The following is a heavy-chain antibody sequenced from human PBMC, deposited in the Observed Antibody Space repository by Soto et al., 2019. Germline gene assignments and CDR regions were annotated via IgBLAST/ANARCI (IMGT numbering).Heavy chain of an antibody. V-gene: IGHV3-23*01. Sequence: EVQLLESGGGLVQPGGSMRLSCAVSGITFSSHAMSWVRQAPGKGLECVSSITGSGDSTYYADSVKDRFTIPRDQSNSTLYLQMNSLRAEDTAVYYCAKDLLSSGWLSAESFVYWGQGTQVTVSS. CDR2: ITGSGDST. CDR3: AKDLLSSGWLSAESFVY. J-gene: IGHJ4*02. CDR1: GITFSSHA. D-gene: IGHD6-19*01.